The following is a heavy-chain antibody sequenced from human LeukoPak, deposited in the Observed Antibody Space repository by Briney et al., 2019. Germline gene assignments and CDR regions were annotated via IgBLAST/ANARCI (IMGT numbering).Heavy chain of an antibody. Sequence: GGSLRLSCAASGFTFSSYGMHWVRQAPGKGLEWVAVISYDGSNKYYADSVRGRFTISGDNAKNSLYLQINSLRAEDTAIYYCARRGYYDSSGYDYWGQGTLVTVSS. J-gene: IGHJ4*02. V-gene: IGHV3-30*03. CDR2: ISYDGSNK. CDR1: GFTFSSYG. CDR3: ARRGYYDSSGYDY. D-gene: IGHD3-22*01.